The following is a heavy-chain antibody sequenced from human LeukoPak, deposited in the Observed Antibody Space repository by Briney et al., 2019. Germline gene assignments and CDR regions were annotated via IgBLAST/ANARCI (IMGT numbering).Heavy chain of an antibody. J-gene: IGHJ4*02. CDR1: GFTFSSFG. D-gene: IGHD6-13*01. CDR3: ARVGSSSWCGRGDQYFDY. V-gene: IGHV3-23*01. Sequence: SGGSLRLSCAASGFTFSSFGMTWVRQAPGKGLESVSAISDSGSRPFYADSVKGRFTISRDNAKNSLYLQMNSLRAEDTAVYYCARVGSSSWCGRGDQYFDYWGQGTLVTVSS. CDR2: ISDSGSRP.